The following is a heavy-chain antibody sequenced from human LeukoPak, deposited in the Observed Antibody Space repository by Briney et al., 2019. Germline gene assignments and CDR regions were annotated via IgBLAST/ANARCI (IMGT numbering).Heavy chain of an antibody. Sequence: ASVKVSCKASGYTFTGYYMHWVRQAPGQGLEWMGWINPNSGGTNYAQKFQGRVTMTRDKSIRTAYMELSRLTSDDTAVYYCARGRRPGVVIIMKYWGQGTLVTVSS. CDR1: GYTFTGYY. CDR3: ARGRRPGVVIIMKY. V-gene: IGHV1-2*02. CDR2: INPNSGGT. D-gene: IGHD3-3*01. J-gene: IGHJ4*02.